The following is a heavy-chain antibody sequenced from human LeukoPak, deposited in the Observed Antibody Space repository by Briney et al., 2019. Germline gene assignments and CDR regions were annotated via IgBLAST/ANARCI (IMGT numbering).Heavy chain of an antibody. CDR1: GYTFTSYS. CDR3: ARGGPYYDSSGYSDY. D-gene: IGHD3-22*01. Sequence: EASVKVSCKASGYTFTSYSISWVRQAPGQGLEWMGWISAYNGNTNYAQKLQGRVTMTTDTSTSTAYMELRSLRSDDTAVYYCARGGPYYDSSGYSDYWGQGTLVTVSS. V-gene: IGHV1-18*01. CDR2: ISAYNGNT. J-gene: IGHJ4*02.